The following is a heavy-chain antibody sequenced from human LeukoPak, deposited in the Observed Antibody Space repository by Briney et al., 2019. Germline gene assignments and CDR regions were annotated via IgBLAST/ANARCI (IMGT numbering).Heavy chain of an antibody. CDR3: ASQPAAADVDY. CDR2: IKQDGSKK. D-gene: IGHD2-2*01. CDR1: GFTFSSYW. Sequence: GGSLRLSCAASGFTFSSYWMTWVRQAPGKGLEWVANIKQDGSKKSYVDSVKGRFTISRDNVKNSLYLQMNSLRADDTGVYYCASQPAAADVDYWGQGTLVTVSS. V-gene: IGHV3-7*03. J-gene: IGHJ4*02.